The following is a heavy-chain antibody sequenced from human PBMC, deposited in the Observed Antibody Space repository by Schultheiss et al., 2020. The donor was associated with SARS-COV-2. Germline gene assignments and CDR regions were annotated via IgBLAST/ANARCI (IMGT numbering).Heavy chain of an antibody. D-gene: IGHD6-6*01. Sequence: SETLSLTCAVSGGSISSSNWWSWVRQPPGKGLEWIGYIYYSGSTNYNPSLKSRVTISVDTSKNQFSLKLSSVTAADTAVYYCAREGEAAREFDYWGQGTLVTVSS. CDR2: IYYSGST. CDR1: GGSISSSNW. CDR3: AREGEAAREFDY. V-gene: IGHV4-4*02. J-gene: IGHJ4*02.